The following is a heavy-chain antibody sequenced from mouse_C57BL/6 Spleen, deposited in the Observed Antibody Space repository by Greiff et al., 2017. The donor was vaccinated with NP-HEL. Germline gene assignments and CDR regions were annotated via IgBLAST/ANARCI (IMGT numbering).Heavy chain of an antibody. CDR3: ARGREVVAPLDY. V-gene: IGHV1-80*01. J-gene: IGHJ2*01. CDR2: IYPGDGDT. D-gene: IGHD1-1*01. CDR1: GYAFSSYW. Sequence: QVQLQQSGAELVKPGASVKISCKASGYAFSSYWMNWVKQRPGKGLEWIGQIYPGDGDTNYNGKFKGKATLTADKSSSTAYMQLSSLTSEDSAVYFCARGREVVAPLDYWGKGTTLTVSS.